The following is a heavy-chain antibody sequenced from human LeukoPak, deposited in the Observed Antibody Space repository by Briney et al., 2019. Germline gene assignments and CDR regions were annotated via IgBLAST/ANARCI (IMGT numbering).Heavy chain of an antibody. V-gene: IGHV4-34*01. CDR1: GGSFSGYY. J-gene: IGHJ1*01. CDR3: ARGHPASINRQGRYFQH. CDR2: INHSGST. D-gene: IGHD1-14*01. Sequence: SETLSLTCAVYGGSFSGYYWSWIRQPPGKGLEWIGEINHSGSTNYNPPLKSRVTISVDTSQNQYSLKLGSVASSDTAVYYCARGHPASINRQGRYFQHWGQGTLVTVSS.